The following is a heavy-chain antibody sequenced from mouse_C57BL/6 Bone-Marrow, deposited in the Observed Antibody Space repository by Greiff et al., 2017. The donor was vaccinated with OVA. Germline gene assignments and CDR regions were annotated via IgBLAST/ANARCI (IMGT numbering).Heavy chain of an antibody. D-gene: IGHD2-12*01. CDR3: ALYCIYSYWYFDV. CDR2: IDPSDSET. Sequence: QVQLKQPGAELVRPGSSVKLSCKASGYTFTSYWMHWVKQRPIQGLEWIGNIDPSDSETKYNQKFKDKATLTVDKYSSTAYMQLSSLTSEDSAFYFCALYCIYSYWYFDVWGTGTTVTVSS. V-gene: IGHV1-52*01. CDR1: GYTFTSYW. J-gene: IGHJ1*03.